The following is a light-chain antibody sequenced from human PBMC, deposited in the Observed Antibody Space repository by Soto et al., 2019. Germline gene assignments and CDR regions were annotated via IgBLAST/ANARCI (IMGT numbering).Light chain of an antibody. Sequence: QSVLTQPPSASGTPGQRVTISCSGSSANIETNTVNWYQQLPRTAPKLLIYKNKQRPSVVPGRFSGSKSGTSASLAISELQSEDEADYYCAAWDDSLNGPHFVFGTGTKLTVL. CDR3: AAWDDSLNGPHFV. CDR2: KNK. CDR1: SANIETNT. V-gene: IGLV1-44*01. J-gene: IGLJ1*01.